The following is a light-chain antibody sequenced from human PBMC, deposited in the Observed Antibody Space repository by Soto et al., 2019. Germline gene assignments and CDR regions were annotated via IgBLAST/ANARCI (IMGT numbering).Light chain of an antibody. J-gene: IGKJ4*01. CDR2: DAS. CDR1: QSVSSSY. Sequence: EIMLKQSPGTLSLSPGERATLSCRASQSVSSSYLAWYQQKPGQAPRLLIYDASNRATGIPARFSGSGSGTDFTLTISSLEPEDFAVYYCLQRSNWPLTFGGGTKVDIK. CDR3: LQRSNWPLT. V-gene: IGKV3-11*01.